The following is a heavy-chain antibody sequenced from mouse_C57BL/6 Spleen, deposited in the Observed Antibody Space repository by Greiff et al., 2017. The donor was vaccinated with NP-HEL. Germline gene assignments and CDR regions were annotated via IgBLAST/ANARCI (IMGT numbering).Heavy chain of an antibody. Sequence: VQLQQSGPELVKPGASVKISCKASGYTFTDYYMNWVKQSHGKSLEWIGDINPNNGGTSYNQKFKGKATLTVDKSSSTAYMELRSLTSEDSAVYYCARDGRDWFAYWGQGTLVTVSA. D-gene: IGHD3-1*01. V-gene: IGHV1-26*01. CDR2: INPNNGGT. CDR3: ARDGRDWFAY. CDR1: GYTFTDYY. J-gene: IGHJ3*01.